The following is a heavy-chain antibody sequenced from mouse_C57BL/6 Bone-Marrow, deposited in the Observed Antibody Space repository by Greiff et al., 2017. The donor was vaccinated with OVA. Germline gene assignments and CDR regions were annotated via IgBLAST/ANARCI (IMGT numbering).Heavy chain of an antibody. Sequence: QVQLKQSGAELVRPGTSVKVSCKASGYAFTNYLIEWVKQRPGQGLEWIGVINPGSGGTNYNEKFKGKATLTADKNSSTAYMQLSSLTSEDSAVYFCARQIYYYGSFDYWGQGTTLTVSS. J-gene: IGHJ2*01. CDR1: GYAFTNYL. CDR3: ARQIYYYGSFDY. V-gene: IGHV1-54*01. CDR2: INPGSGGT. D-gene: IGHD1-1*01.